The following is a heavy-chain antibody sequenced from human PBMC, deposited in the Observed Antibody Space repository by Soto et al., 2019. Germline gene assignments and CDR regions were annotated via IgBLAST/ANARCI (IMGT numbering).Heavy chain of an antibody. D-gene: IGHD3-3*01. Sequence: GLLRLSSAASGLTLSSYGIAWVRQAPGKGLEWVAVISYDGSNKYYADSVKGRFTISRDNSKNTLYLQMNRLRAEDTAVYYCARDRHMTIFGSDYYYGMDVWGQGTTATGSS. CDR3: ARDRHMTIFGSDYYYGMDV. V-gene: IGHV3-30-3*01. CDR1: GLTLSSYG. J-gene: IGHJ6*02. CDR2: ISYDGSNK.